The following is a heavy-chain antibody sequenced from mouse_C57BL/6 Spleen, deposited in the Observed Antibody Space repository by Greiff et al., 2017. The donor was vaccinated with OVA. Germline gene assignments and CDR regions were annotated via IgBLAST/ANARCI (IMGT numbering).Heavy chain of an antibody. V-gene: IGHV1-55*01. Sequence: QVQLQQPGAELVKPGASVKMSCKASGYTFTSYWITWVKQRPGQGLEWIGDIYPGSGGTNYNEKFKSKATLTVDTSSSTAYMQLSSLTSEDSAVYYCARCSRYYAMDYWGQGTSVTVSS. CDR3: ARCSRYYAMDY. CDR2: IYPGSGGT. J-gene: IGHJ4*01. D-gene: IGHD1-1*01. CDR1: GYTFTSYW.